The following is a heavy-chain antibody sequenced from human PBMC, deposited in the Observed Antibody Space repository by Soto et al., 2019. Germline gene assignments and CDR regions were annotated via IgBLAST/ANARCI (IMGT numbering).Heavy chain of an antibody. CDR1: GGKVTRYW. CDR2: IDPSDSYT. Sequence: GPALKCSGEGSGGKVTRYWRSWERQIQGKGLAWMGRIDPSDSYTNYSPSFQGHVTISADKSISTAYLQWSSLKASDTAIYYCARFGTRYSSGLHDYLVEGTLVTVSS. CDR3: ARFGTRYSSGLHDY. J-gene: IGHJ4*02. D-gene: IGHD6-25*01. V-gene: IGHV5-10-1*01.